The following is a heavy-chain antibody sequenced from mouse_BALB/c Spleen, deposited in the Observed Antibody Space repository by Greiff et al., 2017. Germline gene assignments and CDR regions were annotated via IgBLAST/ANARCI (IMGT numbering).Heavy chain of an antibody. J-gene: IGHJ2*01. D-gene: IGHD1-3*01. CDR2: ILPGSGST. CDR3: ARYMSSTGFDY. CDR1: GYTFSSYW. Sequence: VMLVESGAELMKPGASVKISCKATGYTFSSYWIEWVKQRPGHGLEWIGEILPGSGSTNYNEKFKGKATFTADTSSNTAYMQLSSLTSEDSAVYYCARYMSSTGFDYWGQGTTLTVSS. V-gene: IGHV1-9*01.